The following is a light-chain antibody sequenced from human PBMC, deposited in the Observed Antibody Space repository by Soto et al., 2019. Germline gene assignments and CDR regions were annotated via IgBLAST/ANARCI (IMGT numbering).Light chain of an antibody. V-gene: IGLV1-44*01. CDR3: AAWDDNLAGWL. CDR1: SSNIGRNT. Sequence: QSVLTQPPSESGTPGQRVTISCSGSSSNIGRNTVNWYQQLPGTAPKLLIDSNNQRPSGVPDRFSGSKSGTSASLAISGLQSEDEADYYCAAWDDNLAGWLFGGGTKLTVL. J-gene: IGLJ3*02. CDR2: SNN.